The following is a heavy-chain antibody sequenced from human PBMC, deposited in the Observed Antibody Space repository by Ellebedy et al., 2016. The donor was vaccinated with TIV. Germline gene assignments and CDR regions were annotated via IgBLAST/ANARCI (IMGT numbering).Heavy chain of an antibody. Sequence: SETLSLXCNVSGYSIRSGHYWGWIRQPPGKGLEWIASLSHGLNPFYNPSLKSRLFLSTDTAKNQLSLRMTSVAAADAAVYYCVRDRSSATGWAYDTWGQGILVTVSS. CDR2: LSHGLNP. J-gene: IGHJ5*02. V-gene: IGHV4-38-2*02. D-gene: IGHD6-19*01. CDR3: VRDRSSATGWAYDT. CDR1: GYSIRSGHY.